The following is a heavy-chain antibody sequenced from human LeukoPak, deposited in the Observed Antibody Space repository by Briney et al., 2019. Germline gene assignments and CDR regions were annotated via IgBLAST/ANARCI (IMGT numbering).Heavy chain of an antibody. D-gene: IGHD3-10*01. J-gene: IGHJ6*02. V-gene: IGHV4-34*01. Sequence: PSETLSLTCAVYGGSFSGYYWSWIRQPPGKGLEWIGEINHSGSTNYNPSLKSRVTISVDTSKNQFSLKLSSVTAADTAVYYCASTTVYYGSGSYKYGMDVWGQGTTVTVSS. CDR1: GGSFSGYY. CDR2: INHSGST. CDR3: ASTTVYYGSGSYKYGMDV.